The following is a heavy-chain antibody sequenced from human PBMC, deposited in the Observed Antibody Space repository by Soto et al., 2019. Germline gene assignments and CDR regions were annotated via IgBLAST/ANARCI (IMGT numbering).Heavy chain of an antibody. CDR3: ARRDYAIDS. J-gene: IGHJ4*02. V-gene: IGHV4-61*03. CDR2: IYYSGST. D-gene: IGHD4-17*01. Sequence: WTWIRPPPGKGLEWIGYIYYSGSTNYNPSLESRATIFADKSGSHFSLNVTSVTADDTAVYYCARRDYAIDSLGRVTLVTVSS.